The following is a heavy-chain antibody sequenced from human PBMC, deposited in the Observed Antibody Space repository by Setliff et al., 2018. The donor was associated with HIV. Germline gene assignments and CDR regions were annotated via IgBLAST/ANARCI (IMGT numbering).Heavy chain of an antibody. CDR3: ARSCQSGRSDWYFDL. CDR1: GGSISSSNW. V-gene: IGHV4-4*02. Sequence: PSETLSLTCAVSGGSISSSNWWTWVRQPPGKGLEWIGESYHSGSTNYNPSLKSRVTISLDKSKNQFSLKLTSVTAADTAIYFCARSCQSGRSDWYFDLWGRGILVTVSS. CDR2: SYHSGST. D-gene: IGHD2-15*01. J-gene: IGHJ2*01.